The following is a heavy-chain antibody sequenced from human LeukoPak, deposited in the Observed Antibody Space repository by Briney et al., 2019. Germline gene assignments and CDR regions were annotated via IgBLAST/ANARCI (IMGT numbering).Heavy chain of an antibody. CDR3: ATYGGDWKFAS. V-gene: IGHV4-34*01. J-gene: IGHJ4*02. CDR1: DGSLDIYY. Sequence: PSETLSLTCGASDGSLDIYYWMFVRQPPGKGLQWIGEITYRGSPYYHPSLKSRVTISIDASQRHISLRLSSVTAADTAVYYCATYGGDWKFASWGQGTLVIVSS. CDR2: ITYRGSP. D-gene: IGHD2-21*01.